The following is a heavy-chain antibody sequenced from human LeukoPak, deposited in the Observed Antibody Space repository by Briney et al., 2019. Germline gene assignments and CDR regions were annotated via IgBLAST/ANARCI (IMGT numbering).Heavy chain of an antibody. CDR3: AKDMGSGSYFAFDI. CDR1: GFTFSSYA. V-gene: IGHV3-23*01. CDR2: ISGSGGST. J-gene: IGHJ3*02. Sequence: GGSLRLSCAASGFTFSSYAMSWVRQAPGKGLEWVSAISGSGGSTYYADSVKGRFTISRDNSKNSLYLQMNSLRAEDTALYYCAKDMGSGSYFAFDIWGQGTMVTVSS. D-gene: IGHD3-10*01.